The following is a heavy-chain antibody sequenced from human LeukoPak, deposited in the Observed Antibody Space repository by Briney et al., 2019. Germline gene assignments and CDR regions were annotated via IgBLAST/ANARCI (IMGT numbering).Heavy chain of an antibody. Sequence: PGGSLRLSCAASGFTFNNYNMNWVRQAPGRALEWVSSITSSGTYIFYADSVKGRFTISRDNAKNSLYLQMNSLRAEDTAVYYCARARLVGAFESGNWFDPWGQGTLVTVSS. CDR3: ARARLVGAFESGNWFDP. CDR1: GFTFNNYN. D-gene: IGHD1-26*01. CDR2: ITSSGTYI. J-gene: IGHJ5*02. V-gene: IGHV3-21*01.